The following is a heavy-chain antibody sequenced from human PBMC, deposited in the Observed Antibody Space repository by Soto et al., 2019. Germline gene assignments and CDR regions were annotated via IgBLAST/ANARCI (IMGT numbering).Heavy chain of an antibody. D-gene: IGHD2-21*02. CDR3: ASRGGDHYYYYSYMDV. Sequence: TSETLSLTCAVYGGSFSGYYWSWIRQPPGKGLEWIGEINHSGSTNYNPSLKSRVTISVDTSKNQFSLKLSSVTAADTAVYYCASRGGDHYYYYSYMDVWGKGTTVTVSS. CDR1: GGSFSGYY. V-gene: IGHV4-34*01. CDR2: INHSGST. J-gene: IGHJ6*03.